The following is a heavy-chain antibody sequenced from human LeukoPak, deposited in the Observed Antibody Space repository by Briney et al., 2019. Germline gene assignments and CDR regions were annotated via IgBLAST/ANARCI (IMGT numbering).Heavy chain of an antibody. J-gene: IGHJ4*02. Sequence: SETLSLTCTVSGGSISSYYWSWIRQPAGKGLEWIGRIYTSGSTNYNPSLKSRVTMSVDTSKNQFSLKLSSVTAADTAVYYCARDNPTGSYRYTGFDYWGQGTLVTVSS. CDR3: ARDNPTGSYRYTGFDY. V-gene: IGHV4-4*07. CDR2: IYTSGST. D-gene: IGHD3-16*02. CDR1: GGSISSYY.